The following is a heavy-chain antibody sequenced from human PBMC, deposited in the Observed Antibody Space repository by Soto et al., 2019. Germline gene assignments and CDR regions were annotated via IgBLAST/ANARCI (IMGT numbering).Heavy chain of an antibody. CDR2: IYWDDDK. Sequence: QITLKESGPTLVKPTQTLTLTCTFSGFSLSTSGVGVGWIRQPPGKALEWLALIYWDDDKRYSPSLKSSLTIPKDTSNDQVLLTKTNMDPVDTATYCCAHVLFGELSRYGMDVWGQGTPVPVSS. D-gene: IGHD3-10*01. V-gene: IGHV2-5*02. J-gene: IGHJ6*02. CDR1: GFSLSTSGVG. CDR3: AHVLFGELSRYGMDV.